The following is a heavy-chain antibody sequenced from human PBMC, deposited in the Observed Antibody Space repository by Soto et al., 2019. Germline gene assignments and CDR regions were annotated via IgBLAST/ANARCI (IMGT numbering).Heavy chain of an antibody. CDR1: GFTFNKYW. J-gene: IGHJ4*02. CDR2: LNSDGGTT. V-gene: IGHV3-74*01. Sequence: GGSLRLSCAASGFTFNKYWMHWVRQAPGKGLAWVSRLNSDGGTTDYADSVRGRFTISRDNAKNSLYLQMNSLRVDDTAVYYCARDRGPNTPDYWGQGTLVTVSS. CDR3: ARDRGPNTPDY. D-gene: IGHD2-2*02.